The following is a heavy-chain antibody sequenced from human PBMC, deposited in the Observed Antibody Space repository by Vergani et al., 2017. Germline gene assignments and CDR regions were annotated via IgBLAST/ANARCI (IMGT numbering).Heavy chain of an antibody. V-gene: IGHV1-2*02. CDR2: SNPNSGRT. CDR1: GYSFTGYY. D-gene: IGHD1-7*01. J-gene: IGHJ4*02. Sequence: QVQLVQSGAEVKNPGASVKVSCKASGYSFTGYYIHWVRQAPGQGLEWMGWSNPNSGRTKYAQKFQGRVTMTRDTSITTAYMEVSRLRSAATAVYYCARGRNFIDYWGQGTLVTVSS. CDR3: ARGRNFIDY.